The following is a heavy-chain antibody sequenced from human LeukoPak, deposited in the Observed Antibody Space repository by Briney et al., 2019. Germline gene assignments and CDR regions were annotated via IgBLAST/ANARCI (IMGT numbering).Heavy chain of an antibody. Sequence: GGSLRLSCAASGFTFSSHWMHWVRQAPGKGLVWVSRINTDGSSTIYADSVKGRFTISRDNPKNTLYLQMNSLRAEDTAVYYCAKVGTMLRVYNFIDYWGQGTLVTVSS. CDR1: GFTFSSHW. J-gene: IGHJ4*02. V-gene: IGHV3-74*01. CDR3: AKVGTMLRVYNFIDY. CDR2: INTDGSST. D-gene: IGHD3-10*01.